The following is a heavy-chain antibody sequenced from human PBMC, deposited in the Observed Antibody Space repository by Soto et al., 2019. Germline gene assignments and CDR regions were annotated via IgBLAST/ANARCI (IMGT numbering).Heavy chain of an antibody. V-gene: IGHV1-69*06. D-gene: IGHD3-9*01. J-gene: IGHJ6*02. Sequence: ASVKVSCKASGGTFSSYAISWVRQAPGQGLEWMGGIIPIFGTANYAQKFQGRVTITADKSTSTAYMGLSSLRSEDTAVYYCARGRMTGYLYSYYGMDVWGQGTTVTVPS. CDR2: IIPIFGTA. CDR3: ARGRMTGYLYSYYGMDV. CDR1: GGTFSSYA.